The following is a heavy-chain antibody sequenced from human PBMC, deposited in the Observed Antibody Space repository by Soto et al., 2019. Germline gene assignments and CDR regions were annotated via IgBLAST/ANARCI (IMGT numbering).Heavy chain of an antibody. CDR1: GYTFTSYG. J-gene: IGHJ5*02. Sequence: ASVKVSCKASGYTFTSYGISWVRQAPGQGLEWMGWISAYNGNTNYAQKLQGRVTMTTDTSTSTAYMELRSLRSDDTAVYYCARDPYTIFGMVTRVNNWFDPWGQGTLVTVSS. D-gene: IGHD3-3*01. V-gene: IGHV1-18*01. CDR3: ARDPYTIFGMVTRVNNWFDP. CDR2: ISAYNGNT.